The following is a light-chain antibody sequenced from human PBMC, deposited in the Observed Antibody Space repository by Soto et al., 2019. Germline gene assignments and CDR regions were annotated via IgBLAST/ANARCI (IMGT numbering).Light chain of an antibody. CDR1: QSISHF. CDR2: GAS. Sequence: DIQMTQSPSTLSASVGDRVTITCRASQSISHFLAWYQQKPGKAPKLLIYGASSLESGVPSRFSGSGSGTEFTLTISSLQPDDFATYYCQQYNSYLGWTFGQGTKVDIK. J-gene: IGKJ1*01. V-gene: IGKV1-5*01. CDR3: QQYNSYLGWT.